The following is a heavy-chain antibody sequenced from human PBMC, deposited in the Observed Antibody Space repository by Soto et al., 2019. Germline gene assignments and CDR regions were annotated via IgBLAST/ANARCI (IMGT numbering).Heavy chain of an antibody. D-gene: IGHD4-17*01. CDR1: GYTFTSYG. V-gene: IGHV1-18*04. Sequence: ATVKVSYKASGYTFTSYGISRVRQAPGQGLEWMGWISAYNGNTNYAQKLQGRVTMTTDTSTSTAYMELRSLRSDDTAVYYCARDRGTTVVTRGAFDIWGQGTMVTVSS. CDR2: ISAYNGNT. J-gene: IGHJ3*02. CDR3: ARDRGTTVVTRGAFDI.